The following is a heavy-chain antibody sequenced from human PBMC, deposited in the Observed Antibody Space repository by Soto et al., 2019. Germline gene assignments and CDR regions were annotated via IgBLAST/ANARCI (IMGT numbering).Heavy chain of an antibody. D-gene: IGHD5-12*01. CDR3: ARPEGGYGSGYSWFDP. CDR2: IHHTGST. J-gene: IGHJ5*02. Sequence: SETLSLTCSVSGRSISEINSYWGWIRQTPGEGLEWIGTIHHTGSTYYNPSLKSRVIISLDTSKNQFSLKLSSVTAADTALYYCARPEGGYGSGYSWFDPWGQGTRVTVSS. CDR1: GRSISEINSY. V-gene: IGHV4-39*01.